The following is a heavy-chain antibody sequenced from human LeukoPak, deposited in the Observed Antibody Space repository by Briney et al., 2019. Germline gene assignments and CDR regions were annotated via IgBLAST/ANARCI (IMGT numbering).Heavy chain of an antibody. CDR3: ARATQRYCSGTTCFPYWFDT. V-gene: IGHV4-4*09. D-gene: IGHD2-2*01. CDR1: GGSMTHYF. Sequence: PSGTLSLTCTVSGGSMTHYFWNWIRQAPGKGLEWIGYTHTSGSPDYSRSLKSRVTISLDTSKNHFSLMLSSVTAADTAVYFCARATQRYCSGTTCFPYWFDTWGQGTLATVPS. CDR2: THTSGSP. J-gene: IGHJ5*02.